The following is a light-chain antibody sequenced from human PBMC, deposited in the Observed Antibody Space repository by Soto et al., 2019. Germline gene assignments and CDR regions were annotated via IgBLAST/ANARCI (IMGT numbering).Light chain of an antibody. CDR1: QGIRND. CDR2: AAS. CDR3: LQHITYPPT. V-gene: IGKV1-17*01. Sequence: DIQMTQSPSSLSASIGDRVTITCRASQGIRNDLGWYQQKPGKAPKRLIYAASSLQSGVPSRFSGSGSGAEFSLPISSLQPEDFATSYGLQHITYPPTFGQGTKVEIK. J-gene: IGKJ1*01.